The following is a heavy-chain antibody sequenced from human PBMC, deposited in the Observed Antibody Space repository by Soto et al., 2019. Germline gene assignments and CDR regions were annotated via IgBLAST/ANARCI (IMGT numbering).Heavy chain of an antibody. J-gene: IGHJ6*02. CDR1: GVSISGSRYY. V-gene: IGHV4-39*01. D-gene: IGHD1-26*01. Sequence: PSETLSLTCTVSGVSISGSRYYWGWIRQPPGRGLEWIGNIYYSGSTYYTPALKSRVTLSVDTSKNQFSLTLNSVTAADTAVYYCARGGIPPSGYGIAYAMDAWGQGTTVTVSS. CDR2: IYYSGST. CDR3: ARGGIPPSGYGIAYAMDA.